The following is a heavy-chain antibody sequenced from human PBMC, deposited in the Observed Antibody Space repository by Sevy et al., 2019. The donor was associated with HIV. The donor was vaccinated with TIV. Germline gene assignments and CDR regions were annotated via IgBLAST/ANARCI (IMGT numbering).Heavy chain of an antibody. V-gene: IGHV3-74*01. D-gene: IGHD1-26*01. J-gene: IGHJ4*02. Sequence: GGCLRLSCAASGVTLRTYWMHWVRQVPGKGLMWVSRINTDSQITSFADSVKGRFTISRDNAKNTLYLQMDSLRVEDTAVYFCARGTSGTFGLWGQGTLVTVSS. CDR1: GVTLRTYW. CDR2: INTDSQIT. CDR3: ARGTSGTFGL.